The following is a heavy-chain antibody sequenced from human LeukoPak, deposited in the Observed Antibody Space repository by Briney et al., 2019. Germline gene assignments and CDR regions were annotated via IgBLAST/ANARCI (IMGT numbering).Heavy chain of an antibody. Sequence: GGSLRLSCAASGFIVSTTYMSRVRQAPGKGLEWVSVIYSGGSTYYADSVKGRFTISRDSSKNTLYLQMNRLRAEDTAVYYCARGDGGSGRGWFDPWGQGTLVTVSS. CDR1: GFIVSTTY. CDR2: IYSGGST. J-gene: IGHJ5*02. V-gene: IGHV3-53*01. D-gene: IGHD6-19*01. CDR3: ARGDGGSGRGWFDP.